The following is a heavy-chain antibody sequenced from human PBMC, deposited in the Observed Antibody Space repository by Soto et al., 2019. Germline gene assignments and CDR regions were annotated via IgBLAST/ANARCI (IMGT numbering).Heavy chain of an antibody. CDR3: ARDARGDYYDSSGYLDY. V-gene: IGHV1-69*08. D-gene: IGHD3-22*01. CDR1: GGTFSSYT. Sequence: QVQLVQSGAEVKKPGSSVKVSCKASGGTFSSYTISWVRQAPGQGLEWMGRIIPILGIANYAQKFQGRVTITADKSTSTAYMELSSLRSEDTAVYYCARDARGDYYDSSGYLDYWGQGTLVTVSS. CDR2: IIPILGIA. J-gene: IGHJ4*02.